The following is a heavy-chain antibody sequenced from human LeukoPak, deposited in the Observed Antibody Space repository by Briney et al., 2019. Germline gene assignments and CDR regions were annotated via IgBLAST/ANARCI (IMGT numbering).Heavy chain of an antibody. D-gene: IGHD7-27*01. CDR3: AASLGPRDY. Sequence: GPSLRLSCPASGFTFSIYETNWVRQAPGEGLEWISYISSTSYSIYYAYSVKGRFTISRDNAKNALYLQMDSLRVEDTALYHCAASLGPRDYWGQGILVTVS. CDR1: GFTFSIYE. CDR2: ISSTSYSI. V-gene: IGHV3-48*03. J-gene: IGHJ4*02.